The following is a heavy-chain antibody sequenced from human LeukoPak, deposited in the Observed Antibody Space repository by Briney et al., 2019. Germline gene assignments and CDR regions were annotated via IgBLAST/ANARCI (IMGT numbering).Heavy chain of an antibody. J-gene: IGHJ4*02. CDR3: TREPPLWFGELPPFDY. V-gene: IGHV3-48*01. CDR1: GFTFSSYS. Sequence: GGSLRLSCAASGFTFSSYSMNWVRQAPGKGLEWVSYISSSSSTIYYADSVKGRFTISRDNSRNTLYLQMNSLRAEDTAVYYCTREPPLWFGELPPFDYWGQGTLVTVSS. D-gene: IGHD3-10*01. CDR2: ISSSSSTI.